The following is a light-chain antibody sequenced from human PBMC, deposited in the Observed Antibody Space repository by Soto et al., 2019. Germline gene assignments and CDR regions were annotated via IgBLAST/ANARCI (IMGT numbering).Light chain of an antibody. CDR1: QSLVYGDGNHY. CDR3: MQGTHWPPT. CDR2: KVS. J-gene: IGKJ1*01. Sequence: DAVMTQSPLSLPVTLGQPASISCWSSQSLVYGDGNHYLNWFQQRPGQSPRRLIYKVSNRDSGVPDRFSGSGSGTDFTLKISRVEAEDVGVYYCMQGTHWPPTFGQGTKVDIK. V-gene: IGKV2-30*01.